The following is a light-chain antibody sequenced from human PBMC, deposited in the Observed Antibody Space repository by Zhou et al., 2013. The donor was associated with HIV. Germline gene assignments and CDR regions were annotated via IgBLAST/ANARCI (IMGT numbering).Light chain of an antibody. CDR3: SSYTSSSTLEGV. J-gene: IGLJ2*01. V-gene: IGLV2-8*01. CDR2: EVS. CDR1: SSDVGGYNY. Sequence: QSALTQPPSASGTPGQSVTISCTGTSSDVGGYNYVAWYQQHPGKAPKIMIYEVSKRPSGVPDRFSGSKSGNTASLTISGLQAEDEADYYCSSYTSSSTLEGVFGGGTKLTVL.